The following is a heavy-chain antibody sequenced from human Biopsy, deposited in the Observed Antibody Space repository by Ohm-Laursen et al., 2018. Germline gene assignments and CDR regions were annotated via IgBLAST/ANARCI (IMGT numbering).Heavy chain of an antibody. D-gene: IGHD1-1*01. V-gene: IGHV3-21*01. CDR1: VFIVSTYT. CDR2: ISSRSSDI. CDR3: VRESALKWYHSLSYFNGMDV. Sequence: SLRLSCAASVFIVSTYTMNWVRKAPGEGLEWVSYISSRSSDIYYADSVNSRFTISRDNANNSLFLHMNSLRAEDTAVYYSVRESALKWYHSLSYFNGMDVWGQGTSVTVS. J-gene: IGHJ6*02.